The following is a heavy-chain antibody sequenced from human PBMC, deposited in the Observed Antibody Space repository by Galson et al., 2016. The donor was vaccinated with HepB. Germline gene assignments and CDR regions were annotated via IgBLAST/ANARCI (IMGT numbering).Heavy chain of an antibody. Sequence: ETLSLTCTVSTAPLSKSSYYWGWIRQPPGKGLEWIGSIYETRTTYYNPSLKSRVAISVDTSKNQLSLRLTSLTAADTAVYYCARHYGLEGWYFDLWGRGTLVTVSS. CDR2: IYETRTT. D-gene: IGHD1-1*01. CDR3: ARHYGLEGWYFDL. J-gene: IGHJ2*01. CDR1: TAPLSKSSYY. V-gene: IGHV4-39*01.